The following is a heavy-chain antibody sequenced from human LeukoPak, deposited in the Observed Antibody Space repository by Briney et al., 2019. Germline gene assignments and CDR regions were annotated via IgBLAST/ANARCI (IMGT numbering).Heavy chain of an antibody. D-gene: IGHD2-2*01. Sequence: GASVKVSCKASGYTFTSYGISWVRQAPGQGLEWMGWISAYNGNTNYAQKLQGRVTMTTDTSTSTAYMELRSLRSDDTAVHYCARDPAKRYCSSTSCYSRTQSYYYYGMDVWGKGTTVTVSS. CDR3: ARDPAKRYCSSTSCYSRTQSYYYYGMDV. CDR2: ISAYNGNT. CDR1: GYTFTSYG. V-gene: IGHV1-18*04. J-gene: IGHJ6*04.